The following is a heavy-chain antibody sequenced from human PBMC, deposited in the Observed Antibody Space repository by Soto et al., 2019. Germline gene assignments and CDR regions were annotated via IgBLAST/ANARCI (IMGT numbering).Heavy chain of an antibody. CDR1: GGSFSGYY. J-gene: IGHJ2*01. Sequence: QVQLQQWGAGPLRPLETLSLTCGVSGGSFSGYYWAWIRQSPGKGLEWIGEINDRGSINYNPSLKCRVIISVDTSKNHYSLNLRSVPAADTAVYYCARESHDILTGPPWVWYFDLWGRGTLVTVSS. D-gene: IGHD3-9*01. V-gene: IGHV4-34*01. CDR3: ARESHDILTGPPWVWYFDL. CDR2: INDRGSI.